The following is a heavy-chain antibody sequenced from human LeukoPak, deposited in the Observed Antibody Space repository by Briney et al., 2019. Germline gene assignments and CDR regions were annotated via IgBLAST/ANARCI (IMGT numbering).Heavy chain of an antibody. CDR1: GDSISSYY. CDR2: IYTSGST. V-gene: IGHV4-4*07. Sequence: SETLSLTCTVSGDSISSYYWSWIRQPAGKGLEWIGRIYTSGSTNYNPSLKSRVTMSVDTSKNQFSLNLNSVVAADTAVYYCARGISSSWYPYFDYWGQGTLVTVSS. D-gene: IGHD6-13*01. CDR3: ARGISSSWYPYFDY. J-gene: IGHJ4*02.